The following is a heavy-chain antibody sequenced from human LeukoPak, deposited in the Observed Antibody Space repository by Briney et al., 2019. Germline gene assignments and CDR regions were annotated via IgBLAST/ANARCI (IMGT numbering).Heavy chain of an antibody. CDR3: ARIKPAAKYYYYYGMDV. Sequence: GASVKVSCKASGYTFTSYDINWVRQATGQGLEWMGWMNPNSGNTGYAQKFQGRVTMTRNTSISTAYMELSSLRSEDTAVYYCARIKPAAKYYYYYGMDVWGQGTTVTVSS. CDR2: MNPNSGNT. CDR1: GYTFTSYD. J-gene: IGHJ6*02. D-gene: IGHD2-2*01. V-gene: IGHV1-8*01.